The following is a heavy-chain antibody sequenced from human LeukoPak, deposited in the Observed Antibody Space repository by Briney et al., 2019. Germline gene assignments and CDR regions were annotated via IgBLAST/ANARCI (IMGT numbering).Heavy chain of an antibody. J-gene: IGHJ4*02. D-gene: IGHD2-2*01. CDR2: ISYDGSNK. V-gene: IGHV3-30-3*01. CDR1: GFTFSSYA. Sequence: GGSLRLSCAASGFTFSSYAMHWVRQAPGKGLEWVAVISYDGSNKYYADSVKGRFTISRDNSKNALYLQMNSLRAEDTAVYYCATLPLGIVVVPAARDFYYFDYWGQGTLVTVSS. CDR3: ATLPLGIVVVPAARDFYYFDY.